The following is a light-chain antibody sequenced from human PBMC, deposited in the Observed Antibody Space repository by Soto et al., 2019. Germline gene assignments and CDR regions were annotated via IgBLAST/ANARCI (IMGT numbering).Light chain of an antibody. CDR2: AAS. Sequence: AFQMTPSPSALSASVGDRVTITCRASQGISNDLSWYQQKPGKAPKLVIYAASSLQSGVASRISGSGSGIDFTLTISSLQHEDFATYYCLQDYNYPWTVGQGTKVDIK. V-gene: IGKV1-6*01. J-gene: IGKJ1*01. CDR3: LQDYNYPWT. CDR1: QGISND.